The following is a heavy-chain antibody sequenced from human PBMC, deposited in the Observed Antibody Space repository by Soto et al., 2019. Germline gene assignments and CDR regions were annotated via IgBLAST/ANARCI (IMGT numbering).Heavy chain of an antibody. D-gene: IGHD3-22*01. CDR1: GITISNYP. J-gene: IGHJ4*02. CDR2: ISGSGART. V-gene: IGHV3-23*01. Sequence: VQLLESGGGLVQPGGSLRLSCAASGITISNYPMSWVRQAPGKGLDWVSGISGSGARTYYADSAKGRFSISKDISRNSLSLQLDSLGVEDTALYFCVKDDGGYPSTAPHWGQGTLVTVSS. CDR3: VKDDGGYPSTAPH.